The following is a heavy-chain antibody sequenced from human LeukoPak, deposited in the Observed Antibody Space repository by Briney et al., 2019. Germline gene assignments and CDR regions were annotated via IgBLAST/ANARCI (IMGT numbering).Heavy chain of an antibody. CDR1: GFTFSSYW. Sequence: TGGSLRLSCAASGFTFSSYWMSWVRQAPGKGLEWVANIKQDGSEKYYVDSVKGRFTISRDNVKNSLYLQMNSLRAEDTAVYYCAREHLDEVFAFDYWGQGTLVTVSS. D-gene: IGHD1-14*01. CDR3: AREHLDEVFAFDY. J-gene: IGHJ4*02. CDR2: IKQDGSEK. V-gene: IGHV3-7*01.